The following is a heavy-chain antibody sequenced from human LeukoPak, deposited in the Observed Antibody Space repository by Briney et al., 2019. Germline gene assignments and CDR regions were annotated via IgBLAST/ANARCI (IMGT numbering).Heavy chain of an antibody. CDR2: YNGGNDGT. Sequence: GRSLRLSCAASGFTFSSFTMSWVRQAPEKGLEWLSVYNGGNDGTYYADSVKGRFTISRDNSKNTLYLQLNSLRTEDTAVYYCAKANGITGTTYWYFDLWGRGTLVTVSS. J-gene: IGHJ2*01. D-gene: IGHD1-7*01. CDR1: GFTFSSFT. CDR3: AKANGITGTTYWYFDL. V-gene: IGHV3-23*01.